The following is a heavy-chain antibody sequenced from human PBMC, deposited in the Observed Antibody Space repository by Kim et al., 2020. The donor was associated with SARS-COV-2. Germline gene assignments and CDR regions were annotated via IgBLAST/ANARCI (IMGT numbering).Heavy chain of an antibody. Sequence: ADSVKGRFTISRDNSKNTLYPQMNSLRAEDTAVYYCAKDPYGGGKVGFDYWGQGTLVTVSS. D-gene: IGHD4-17*01. V-gene: IGHV3-23*01. CDR3: AKDPYGGGKVGFDY. J-gene: IGHJ4*02.